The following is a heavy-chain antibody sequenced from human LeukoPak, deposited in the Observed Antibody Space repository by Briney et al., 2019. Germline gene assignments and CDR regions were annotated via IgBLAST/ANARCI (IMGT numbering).Heavy chain of an antibody. CDR3: ARVWHGSGSCYPKPPDY. CDR2: INHSGST. D-gene: IGHD3-10*01. V-gene: IGHV4-34*01. CDR1: GGSFSGYY. J-gene: IGHJ4*02. Sequence: SETLSLTCAVYGGSFSGYYWSWIRQPPGKGLEWIGEINHSGSTNYNPSLKSRVTISVDTSKNQFSLKLSSVTAADTAVYYCARVWHGSGSCYPKPPDYWGQGTLVTVSS.